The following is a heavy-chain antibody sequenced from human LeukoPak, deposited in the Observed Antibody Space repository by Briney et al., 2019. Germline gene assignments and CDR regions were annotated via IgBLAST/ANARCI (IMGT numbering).Heavy chain of an antibody. CDR2: IKRDGSEK. CDR1: GFTFSSYW. D-gene: IGHD5-24*01. CDR3: ARTMAF. V-gene: IGHV3-7*02. J-gene: IGHJ4*02. Sequence: GGSLRLSCAASGFTFSSYWMSWVRQAPGIGLEWVANIKRDGSEKYYLDSVKGRFTISRDNAENSVYLQMSSLRAEDTAVYYCARTMAFWGQGTLVAVSS.